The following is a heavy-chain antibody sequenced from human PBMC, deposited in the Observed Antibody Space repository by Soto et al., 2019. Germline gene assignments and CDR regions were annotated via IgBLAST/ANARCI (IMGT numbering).Heavy chain of an antibody. CDR1: GGSFSGYY. J-gene: IGHJ4*02. V-gene: IGHV4-34*01. D-gene: IGHD6-19*01. CDR3: ARRYSSGWYHFDY. Sequence: SETLSLTCAVYGGSFSGYYWSWIRQPPGKGLEWIGEINHSGSTNYNPSLKSRVTISADTSKNQLSLKLSSLTAADTAVYYCARRYSSGWYHFDYWGQGTLVTVSS. CDR2: INHSGST.